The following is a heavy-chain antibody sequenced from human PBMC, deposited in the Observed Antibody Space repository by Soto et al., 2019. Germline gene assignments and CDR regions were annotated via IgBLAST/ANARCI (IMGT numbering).Heavy chain of an antibody. V-gene: IGHV1-69*02. CDR3: ARAQGYCSGGSCYSE. CDR2: IIPILGIA. Sequence: QVQLVQSGAEVKKPGSSVKVSCKASGGTFSSYTISWVRQAPGQGLEWMGRIIPILGIANYEQKFQGRVTITADKSTSKAYMELRSVRSEDTAVYYCARAQGYCSGGSCYSEWGQGTLVTVSS. CDR1: GGTFSSYT. J-gene: IGHJ4*02. D-gene: IGHD2-15*01.